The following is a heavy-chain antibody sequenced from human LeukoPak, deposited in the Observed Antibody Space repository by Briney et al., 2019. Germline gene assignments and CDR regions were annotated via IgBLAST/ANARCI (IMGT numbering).Heavy chain of an antibody. V-gene: IGHV4-34*01. CDR2: INHSGST. J-gene: IGHJ5*02. Sequence: SETLSLTCAVYGGSFSGYYWSWIRQPPGKGLEWIGEINHSGSTNYNPSLKSRVTISVDTSKNQFSLKLSSVTAADTAVYYCARGRVEVVAATRRDNWFDPWGQGTLVTVSS. D-gene: IGHD2-15*01. CDR1: GGSFSGYY. CDR3: ARGRVEVVAATRRDNWFDP.